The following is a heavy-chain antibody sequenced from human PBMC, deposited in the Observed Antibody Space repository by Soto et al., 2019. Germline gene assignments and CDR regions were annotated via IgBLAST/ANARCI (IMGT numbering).Heavy chain of an antibody. CDR1: GYSVTSSGYY. CDR2: MFYSGLT. D-gene: IGHD2-15*01. CDR3: APLSVSLSGPYGIHV. Sequence: PSETLSLTCSVSGYSVTSSGYYWAGIRQPPGKGLEWIGSMFYSGLTYYNPSLKSRVTLSVDTSKNQFSVRLNSVTAADTAVYYCAPLSVSLSGPYGIHVWGQGTTVTVSS. V-gene: IGHV4-39*01. J-gene: IGHJ6*02.